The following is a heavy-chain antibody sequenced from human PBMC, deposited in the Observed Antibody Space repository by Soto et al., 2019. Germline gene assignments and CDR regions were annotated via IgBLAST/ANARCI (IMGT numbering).Heavy chain of an antibody. D-gene: IGHD6-13*01. J-gene: IGHJ6*02. Sequence: PGGSLRLSCAASGFTFSSGGIHWVCQAPGKGLEREAVISYDGSNKYYAYTVKGRFTISRDNSKNTLYLQMNSLRAEDTAVYYSAKVLDARQQLGRKNYYYFYGMDVWGQGTTVTVSS. CDR3: AKVLDARQQLGRKNYYYFYGMDV. CDR2: ISYDGSNK. V-gene: IGHV3-30*18. CDR1: GFTFSSGG.